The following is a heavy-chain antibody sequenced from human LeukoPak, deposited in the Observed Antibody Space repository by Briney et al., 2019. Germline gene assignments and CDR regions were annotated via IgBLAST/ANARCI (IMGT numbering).Heavy chain of an antibody. Sequence: SGPTLVKPTQTLTLTCTFSGFSLTSNGVGVGWIRQPPGKALEWLALIYWNDDERYSPSLKSRLTITKDTSKNEVVLTLTDMDPVDTATYYCVHRLKYNSSSGYYYFGPLDYWGQGTLVTVSS. D-gene: IGHD3-22*01. V-gene: IGHV2-5*01. J-gene: IGHJ4*02. CDR3: VHRLKYNSSSGYYYFGPLDY. CDR1: GFSLTSNGVG. CDR2: IYWNDDE.